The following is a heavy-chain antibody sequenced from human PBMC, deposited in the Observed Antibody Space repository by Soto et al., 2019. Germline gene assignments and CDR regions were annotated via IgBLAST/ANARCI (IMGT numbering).Heavy chain of an antibody. J-gene: IGHJ6*02. Sequence: SVKVSCKASGGTFSSYAISWVRQAPGQGLEWMGGIIPIFGTANYAQKFQGRVTITADKSTSTAYMELSSLRSEDTAVYYCARRGMVRGVIITGYYYGMDVWGQGTTVTVSS. D-gene: IGHD3-10*01. CDR3: ARRGMVRGVIITGYYYGMDV. CDR1: GGTFSSYA. V-gene: IGHV1-69*06. CDR2: IIPIFGTA.